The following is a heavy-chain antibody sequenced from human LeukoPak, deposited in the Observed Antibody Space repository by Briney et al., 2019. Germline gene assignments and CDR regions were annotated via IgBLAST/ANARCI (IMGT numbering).Heavy chain of an antibody. Sequence: SQTLSLTCAVSGGSLSSGGYSWSWLRQPPGKGLEWVGYIYHSGSTYYNPSLKSRVTISVDRSKNQFSLKLSSVTAADTAVYYCARQGDYGDFVAFDYWGQGTLVTVSS. CDR3: ARQGDYGDFVAFDY. CDR1: GGSLSSGGYS. CDR2: IYHSGST. V-gene: IGHV4-30-2*01. J-gene: IGHJ4*02. D-gene: IGHD4-17*01.